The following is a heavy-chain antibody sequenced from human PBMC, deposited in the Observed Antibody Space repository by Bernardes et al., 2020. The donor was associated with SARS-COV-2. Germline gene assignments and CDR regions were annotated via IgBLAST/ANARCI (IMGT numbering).Heavy chain of an antibody. V-gene: IGHV3-11*06. CDR2: ISPSSSYT. CDR3: AREAVPNGY. CDR1: GFTFTDFY. J-gene: IGHJ4*02. D-gene: IGHD2-8*01. Sequence: GGSLRLSCAASGFTFTDFYMTWIRQAPGKGLEWVSYISPSSSYTNYADSVRGRFTISRDNAKNSLYLQMDSVRSEDSAIYYCAREAVPNGYWGQGTLVTVSS.